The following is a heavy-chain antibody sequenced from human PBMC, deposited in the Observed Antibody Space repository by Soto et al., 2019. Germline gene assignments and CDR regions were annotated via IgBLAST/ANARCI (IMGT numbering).Heavy chain of an antibody. V-gene: IGHV3-33*01. CDR1: GFTFSSYG. Sequence: GGSLRLSCAASGFTFSSYGMHWVRQAPGKGLEWVAVIWYDGSNKYYADSVKGRFTISRDNSKNTLYLQMNSLRAEDTAVYYCARDWGIVLRYLSARGGGSNDLRQSGMDVWGQGTTVTVSS. CDR3: ARDWGIVLRYLSARGGGSNDLRQSGMDV. J-gene: IGHJ6*02. D-gene: IGHD3-9*01. CDR2: IWYDGSNK.